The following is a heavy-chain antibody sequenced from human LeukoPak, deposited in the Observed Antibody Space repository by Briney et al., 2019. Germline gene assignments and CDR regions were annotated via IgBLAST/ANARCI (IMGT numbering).Heavy chain of an antibody. Sequence: SVKVSCKASGGTFANYAFSWVRQAPGQGLEWMGGIIPIFGTANYAQKFQGRVTITADESTSTAYMELSSLRSEDTAVYYCARVGMAYYYYYYMDVWGKGTTVTVSS. V-gene: IGHV1-69*13. J-gene: IGHJ6*03. D-gene: IGHD5-24*01. CDR2: IIPIFGTA. CDR1: GGTFANYA. CDR3: ARVGMAYYYYYYMDV.